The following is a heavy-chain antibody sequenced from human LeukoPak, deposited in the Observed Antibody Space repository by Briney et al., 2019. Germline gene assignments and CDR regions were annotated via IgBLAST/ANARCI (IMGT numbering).Heavy chain of an antibody. CDR3: ARGPPRPRYYYYFYYMDV. D-gene: IGHD1-26*01. Sequence: PGGSLRLSCAASGFTVSNNYMSWVRQAPGKGLEWVSIIYSNSGTYYADSVKGRFTISRDNSKNMLYLQMNCLRAEDTAVYYCARGPPRPRYYYYFYYMDVWGKGTTVTISS. CDR2: IYSNSGT. CDR1: GFTVSNNY. J-gene: IGHJ6*03. V-gene: IGHV3-53*01.